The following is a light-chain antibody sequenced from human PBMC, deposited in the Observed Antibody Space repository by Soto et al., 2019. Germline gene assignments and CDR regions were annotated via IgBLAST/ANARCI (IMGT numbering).Light chain of an antibody. CDR1: SSDVGSYNY. CDR3: CSYAGSRMCV. CDR2: EVN. Sequence: QSVLTQPASVSGSLGQSITISCTGTSSDVGSYNYVSWYQQHPGKDPKVMIYEVNKRPSGVSNRFSGSKSGNTASLTISGLQGEDEAEYYCCSYAGSRMCVLGGGTMVTVL. V-gene: IGLV2-23*02. J-gene: IGLJ3*02.